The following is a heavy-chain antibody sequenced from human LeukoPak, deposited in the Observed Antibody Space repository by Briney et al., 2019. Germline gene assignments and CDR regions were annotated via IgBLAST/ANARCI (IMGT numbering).Heavy chain of an antibody. V-gene: IGHV3-30*02. CDR3: AKGPYYYDTSGG. CDR1: GFTFSSYG. D-gene: IGHD3-22*01. CDR2: IRYDGSNK. J-gene: IGHJ4*02. Sequence: GGSLRLSCAASGFTFSSYGMHWVRQAPGKGLEWVAFIRYDGSNKYYADSVKGRFTISRDNSKNTLYLQMNSLRAEDTAVYYCAKGPYYYDTSGGWGQGTLVTVSS.